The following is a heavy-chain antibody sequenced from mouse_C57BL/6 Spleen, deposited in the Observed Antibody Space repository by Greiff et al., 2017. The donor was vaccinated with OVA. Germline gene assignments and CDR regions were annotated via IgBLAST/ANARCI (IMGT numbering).Heavy chain of an antibody. CDR2: IYPGDGDT. CDR3: ARRDDYDWDRGDY. CDR1: GYAFSSSW. J-gene: IGHJ2*01. V-gene: IGHV1-82*01. D-gene: IGHD2-4*01. Sequence: VQLQQSGPELVKPGASVKISCKASGYAFSSSWMNWVKQRPGTGLEWIGRIYPGDGDTNYNGKFKGKATLTADKSSSTAYMQLSSLTSEDSAVYFCARRDDYDWDRGDYWGQGTTLTVSS.